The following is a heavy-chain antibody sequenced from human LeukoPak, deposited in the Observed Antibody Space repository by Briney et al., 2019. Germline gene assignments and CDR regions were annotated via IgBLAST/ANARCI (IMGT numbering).Heavy chain of an antibody. CDR2: IWHDGSYE. CDR1: GFTFSRYG. D-gene: IGHD1-26*01. CDR3: AKGGVGATSLDC. V-gene: IGHV3-33*06. J-gene: IGHJ4*02. Sequence: GGSLRLSCAASGFTFSRYGMHWVRQAPGKGLEWVAVIWHDGSYEYYADSVKGRFTISRDSSKNTLYLQMNSLRAEDTAVYYCAKGGVGATSLDCWGQGALVTVSS.